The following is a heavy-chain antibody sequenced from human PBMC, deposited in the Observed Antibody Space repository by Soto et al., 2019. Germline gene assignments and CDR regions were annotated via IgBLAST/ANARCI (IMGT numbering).Heavy chain of an antibody. J-gene: IGHJ6*02. CDR1: GYTFTSYA. D-gene: IGHD2-2*01. V-gene: IGHV1-3*01. CDR3: GREPLRGYCSSTSCYPRYSYGFFYYYGMDV. Sequence: ASVKGSCKASGYTFTSYAVHWVRQAPGQRLEWMGWINAGNGNTKYSQKFQGRVTITRDTSASTAYMELSSLRSEDTAVYYCGREPLRGYCSSTSCYPRYSYGFFYYYGMDVWGQGTTVTVSS. CDR2: INAGNGNT.